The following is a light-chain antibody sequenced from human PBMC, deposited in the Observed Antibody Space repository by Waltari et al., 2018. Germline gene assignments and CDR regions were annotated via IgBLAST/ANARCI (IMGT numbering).Light chain of an antibody. Sequence: QSALTQPASVSGSPGPSITISCTGTSSDIGGYNSVSWYQQHPGKAPKLMIYDVSNRPSGVSNRFSGFKSGNTASLTISGLQAEDEADYYCTSYRSSSTLPYVFGTGTKVTVL. V-gene: IGLV2-14*03. CDR1: SSDIGGYNS. CDR3: TSYRSSSTLPYV. J-gene: IGLJ1*01. CDR2: DVS.